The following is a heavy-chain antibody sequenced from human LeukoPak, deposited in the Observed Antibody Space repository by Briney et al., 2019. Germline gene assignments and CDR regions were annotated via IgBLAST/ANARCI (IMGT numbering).Heavy chain of an antibody. J-gene: IGHJ4*02. Sequence: SETLSLTCTVSGGSISSSSYYWGWIRQPPGKGLEWIGSIYYSGSAYYNPSLKSRVTISVDTSKNQFSLKLSSVTAADTAVYSCARTNYYDSSAWDYGGQGPRAPVSS. CDR2: IYYSGSA. V-gene: IGHV4-39*07. CDR3: ARTNYYDSSAWDY. CDR1: GGSISSSSYY. D-gene: IGHD3-22*01.